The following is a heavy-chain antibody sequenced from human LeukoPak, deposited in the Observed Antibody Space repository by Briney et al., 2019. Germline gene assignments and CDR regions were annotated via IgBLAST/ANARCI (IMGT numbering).Heavy chain of an antibody. CDR1: VFTFRSYE. V-gene: IGHV3-48*03. D-gene: IGHD3-16*01. CDR2: INTFGSAI. Sequence: GGSPRLSCAASVFTFRSYEMNWGGQAPGKGLEWVSNINTFGSAIFYTDSVKGRFTISRDNAKNSLYLQMNSLRAEDTAVYYCVRMMTDWGQGTLVTVSS. J-gene: IGHJ4*02. CDR3: VRMMTD.